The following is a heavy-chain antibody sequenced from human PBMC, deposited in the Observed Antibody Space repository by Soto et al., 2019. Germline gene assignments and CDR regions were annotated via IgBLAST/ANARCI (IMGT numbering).Heavy chain of an antibody. Sequence: GGSLRLSCAASGFTFSTYWMHWVRQAPGKGLVWVSRINSDGSSTSYADSVKGRFTMTRDNAKNTVHLQMNSLRVEDTAVYYCARFGPYYYDSNGYSAFDIWGQGTMVTVS. V-gene: IGHV3-74*01. CDR1: GFTFSTYW. D-gene: IGHD3-22*01. J-gene: IGHJ3*02. CDR3: ARFGPYYYDSNGYSAFDI. CDR2: INSDGSST.